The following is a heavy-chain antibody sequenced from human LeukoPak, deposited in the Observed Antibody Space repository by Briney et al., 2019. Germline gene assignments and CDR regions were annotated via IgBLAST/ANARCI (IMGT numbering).Heavy chain of an antibody. CDR2: IKEDGSRE. CDR3: ARDSPGYGAYVS. Sequence: GGSLRLSCAASGFTFSTYWMTWVRQALGRGLERVANIKEDGSREYYVDSVKGRFTISRDNAKNSLYLQMDSLTAEDTAVYYCARDSPGYGAYVSWGQGTLVSVSS. V-gene: IGHV3-7*01. J-gene: IGHJ1*01. D-gene: IGHD5-12*01. CDR1: GFTFSTYW.